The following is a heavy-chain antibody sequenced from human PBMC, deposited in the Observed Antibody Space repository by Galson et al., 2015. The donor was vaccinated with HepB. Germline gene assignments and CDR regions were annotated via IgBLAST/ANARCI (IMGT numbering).Heavy chain of an antibody. J-gene: IGHJ4*02. CDR1: GFTFSSYW. Sequence: SLRLACAASGFTFSSYWMSWVRQAPGKGLEWVANIKQDGSEKYYVDSVKGRFTISRDNAKNSLYLQMNSLRAEDTAVYYCARDRVAVAGTAGYWGQGTLVTVSS. V-gene: IGHV3-7*01. CDR2: IKQDGSEK. D-gene: IGHD6-19*01. CDR3: ARDRVAVAGTAGY.